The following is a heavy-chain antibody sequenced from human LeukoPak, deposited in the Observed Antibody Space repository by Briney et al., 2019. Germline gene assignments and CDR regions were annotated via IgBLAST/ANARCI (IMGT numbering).Heavy chain of an antibody. V-gene: IGHV4-38-2*02. CDR1: GYSISSGYY. CDR3: AREGGYSYGPRYFDY. J-gene: IGHJ4*02. CDR2: IYHSGST. D-gene: IGHD5-18*01. Sequence: SETLSLTCTVSGYSISSGYYWGWIRQPPGKGLEWIGSIYHSGSTYYNPSLKSRVTISVDTSKNQFSLKLSSVTAADTAVYCCAREGGYSYGPRYFDYWGQGTLVTVSS.